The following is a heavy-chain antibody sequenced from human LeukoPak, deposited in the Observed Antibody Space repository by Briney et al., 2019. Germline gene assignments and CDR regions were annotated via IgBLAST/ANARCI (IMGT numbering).Heavy chain of an antibody. D-gene: IGHD6-19*01. CDR1: GYTFTSYG. V-gene: IGHV1-18*01. J-gene: IGHJ4*02. Sequence: GASVKVSCRASGYTFTSYGISWVRQAPGQGLEWMGWISAYNGNTNYAQKLQGRVTMTTDTSTSTAYMELRSLRSDDTAVYYCARVDPNSSGWNKFDYWGQGTLVNVSS. CDR2: ISAYNGNT. CDR3: ARVDPNSSGWNKFDY.